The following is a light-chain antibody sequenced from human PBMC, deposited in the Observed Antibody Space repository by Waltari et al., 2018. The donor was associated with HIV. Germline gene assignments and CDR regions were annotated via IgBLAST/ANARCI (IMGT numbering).Light chain of an antibody. J-gene: IGKJ4*01. CDR3: QQYYATPLT. CDR2: SAS. CDR1: QNVLSSSNNKNY. Sequence: DIVMTQSPDSLVVSLGERATIHCKSSQNVLSSSNNKNYFTWYQQKPGQPPRLLIYSASIRESGVPDRFSGSGSGTDFTLTISSLQAEDVAVYYCQQYYATPLTFGGGTKVEI. V-gene: IGKV4-1*01.